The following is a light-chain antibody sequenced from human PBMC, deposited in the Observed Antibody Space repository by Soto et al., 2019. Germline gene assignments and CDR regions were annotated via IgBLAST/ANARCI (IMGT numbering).Light chain of an antibody. V-gene: IGKV3-20*01. CDR1: QSVSSSN. CDR3: QQYGSSPLT. Sequence: EIVLTQSPGPLSLSPGERATLSCRASQSVSSSNLAWYQQKPGQPPRLLIYGASSRATGIPDRFSGSGSGTDFTLTISRLEPEDVAVYFCQQYGSSPLTLGGGTKVDIK. CDR2: GAS. J-gene: IGKJ4*01.